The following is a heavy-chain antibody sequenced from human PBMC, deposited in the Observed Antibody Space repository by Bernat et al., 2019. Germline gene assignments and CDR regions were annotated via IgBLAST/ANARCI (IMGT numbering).Heavy chain of an antibody. V-gene: IGHV4-34*01. J-gene: IGHJ4*02. Sequence: QVQLQQWGAGLLKPSETLSLTCAVYGGSFSGYYWSWIRQPPGKGLEWIGEINHSGSTNYNPSLKSRVTISVDTSKNQFSLKLSSVTAADTAVYYCAIGGTMVRGVIIYFDYWGQGTLVTVSS. D-gene: IGHD3-10*01. CDR3: AIGGTMVRGVIIYFDY. CDR1: GGSFSGYY. CDR2: INHSGST.